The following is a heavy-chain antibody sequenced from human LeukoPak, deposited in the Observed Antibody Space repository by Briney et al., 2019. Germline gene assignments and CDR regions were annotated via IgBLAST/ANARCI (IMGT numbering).Heavy chain of an antibody. CDR1: GFTISSYG. J-gene: IGHJ4*02. V-gene: IGHV3-33*01. CDR3: ARCMVRGVIPDY. D-gene: IGHD3-10*01. Sequence: PGGSLRLSCAASGFTISSYGMHWVRQAPGKGLEWVAVIWYDGSNKYYADSVKGRFTISRDNSKNTLYLQMNSLRAEDTAVYYCARCMVRGVIPDYWGQGTLVTVSS. CDR2: IWYDGSNK.